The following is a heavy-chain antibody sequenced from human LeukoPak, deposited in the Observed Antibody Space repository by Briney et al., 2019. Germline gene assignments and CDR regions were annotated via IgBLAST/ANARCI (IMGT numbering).Heavy chain of an antibody. Sequence: SETLSLTCTVSGGSISSSGYYWGWIRRPPGKGLEWVGSVYYTGSTFYNPSLKSRVTTSVDTSKNHFSLNLSSVTAADTAVYYCARHRGRYYDSGGYYYSDYWGQGTLVTVSS. CDR1: GGSISSSGYY. V-gene: IGHV4-39*02. CDR2: VYYTGST. CDR3: ARHRGRYYDSGGYYYSDY. J-gene: IGHJ4*02. D-gene: IGHD3-10*01.